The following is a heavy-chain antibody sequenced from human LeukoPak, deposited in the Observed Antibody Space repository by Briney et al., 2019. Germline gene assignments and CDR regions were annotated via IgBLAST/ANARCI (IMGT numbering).Heavy chain of an antibody. CDR1: GFTFSSSW. Sequence: GGSLRLSCAASGFTFSSSWMSWVRQTPGKGLEWVGNIKQDGSEKYYVDSVKGRFTISRDNAKNSLYLQLNSLKDEDTAVYYCARDVRVRTSDYWGQGTLVTVSS. V-gene: IGHV3-7*04. J-gene: IGHJ4*02. CDR3: ARDVRVRTSDY. D-gene: IGHD2-2*01. CDR2: IKQDGSEK.